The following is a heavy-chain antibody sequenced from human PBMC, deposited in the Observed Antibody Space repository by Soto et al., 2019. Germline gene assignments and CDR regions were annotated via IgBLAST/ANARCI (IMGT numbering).Heavy chain of an antibody. J-gene: IGHJ5*02. V-gene: IGHV1-18*01. Sequence: ASVKVSCKASGYTFTSYGISWVRQAPGQGLEWMGWISAYNGNTNYAQKLQGRVTMTTDTSTSTAYMELRSLRSDDTAVYYCARVAAECSSTSCRNWFDPWGQGTLVTVSS. CDR2: ISAYNGNT. CDR3: ARVAAECSSTSCRNWFDP. D-gene: IGHD2-2*01. CDR1: GYTFTSYG.